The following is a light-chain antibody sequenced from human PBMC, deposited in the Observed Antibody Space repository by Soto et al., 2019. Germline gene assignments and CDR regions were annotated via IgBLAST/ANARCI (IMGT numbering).Light chain of an antibody. CDR3: QQRSNLPWT. CDR2: DAS. J-gene: IGKJ1*01. Sequence: VMTQAPATLSVSPGERATLSCRASQTINNNVAWYQLKDGQVPRLVIYDASNRATGIPVRFGGSGSGTDYTLTVSSLEPEDFAVYYCQQRSNLPWTFGQGTKVDIK. CDR1: QTINNN. V-gene: IGKV3-11*01.